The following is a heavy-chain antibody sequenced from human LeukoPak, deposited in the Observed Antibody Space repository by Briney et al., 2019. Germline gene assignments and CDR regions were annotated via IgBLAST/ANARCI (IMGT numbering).Heavy chain of an antibody. D-gene: IGHD1-26*01. CDR1: GGTFNSYA. Sequence: ASVKVSCKASGGTFNSYAISWVRQAPGQGLEWMGGIIPMFDTANYPQKFRGRLTISADITTSTVYMELSSLRSEDTALYFSAREDDTGRDMGDDAFHIWGQGTMVAVSS. J-gene: IGHJ3*02. CDR2: IIPMFDTA. V-gene: IGHV1-69*06. CDR3: AREDDTGRDMGDDAFHI.